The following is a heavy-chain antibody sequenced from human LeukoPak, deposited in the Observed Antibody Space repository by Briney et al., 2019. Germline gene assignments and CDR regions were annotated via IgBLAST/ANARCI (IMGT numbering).Heavy chain of an antibody. D-gene: IGHD3-10*01. Sequence: PSETLSLTCAVYGGSFSGYYWSWIRQPPGKGLEWIGEINHSGSTNYNPSLKSRVTISVDTSKNQFSLKLSSVTAADTAVYYCARTPAIGSVKGWFDPWGQGTLVTVSS. CDR1: GGSFSGYY. CDR2: INHSGST. J-gene: IGHJ5*02. CDR3: ARTPAIGSVKGWFDP. V-gene: IGHV4-34*01.